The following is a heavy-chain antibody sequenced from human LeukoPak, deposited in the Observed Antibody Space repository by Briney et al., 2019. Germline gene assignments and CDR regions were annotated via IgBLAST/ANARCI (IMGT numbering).Heavy chain of an antibody. CDR2: IIPIFGTA. D-gene: IGHD5-12*01. Sequence: ASVKVSCKASGGTFSSYAISWVRQAPGQGLEWMGGIIPIFGTANYAQKFQGRVTITADKSTSTAYMELSSLRSEDTAVYYCASPRFSSAWILLAFDIWGQGTMVTVSS. V-gene: IGHV1-69*06. CDR3: ASPRFSSAWILLAFDI. J-gene: IGHJ3*02. CDR1: GGTFSSYA.